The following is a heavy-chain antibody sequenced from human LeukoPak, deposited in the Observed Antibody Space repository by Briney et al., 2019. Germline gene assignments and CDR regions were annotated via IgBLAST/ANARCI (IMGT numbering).Heavy chain of an antibody. V-gene: IGHV1-2*02. CDR3: AGGSGDYSPDY. D-gene: IGHD3-22*01. CDR1: GHTFSGNY. J-gene: IGHJ4*02. CDR2: TRPNSGDT. Sequence: ASVKLSCTASGHTFSGNYMHWVRQAPGQGLEWMGWTRPNSGDTNYAQKLQGRVTLTRDTSISTAYMELSRLRSDDTAVYYCAGGSGDYSPDYWGQGTLVTVSS.